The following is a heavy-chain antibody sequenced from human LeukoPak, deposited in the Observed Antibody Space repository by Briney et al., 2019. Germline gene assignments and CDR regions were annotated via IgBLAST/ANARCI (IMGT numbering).Heavy chain of an antibody. J-gene: IGHJ4*02. D-gene: IGHD6-19*01. CDR2: INHSGST. CDR3: ATTGYSSGWYLGY. CDR1: GGSFSGYY. Sequence: KTSETLSFTCAVYGGSFSGYYWSWIRQPPGQGLEWIGEINHSGSTNYNPSLKSRVTISVDTSKNQFSLKPSSVTAADTAVYYCATTGYSSGWYLGYWGQGTLVTVSS. V-gene: IGHV4-34*01.